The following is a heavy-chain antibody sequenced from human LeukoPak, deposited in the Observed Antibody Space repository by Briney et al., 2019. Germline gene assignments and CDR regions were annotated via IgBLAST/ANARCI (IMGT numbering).Heavy chain of an antibody. Sequence: GGPLRLSCAASGFTFSTYWMHWVRQAPGKGLVWISRINRDGSGITYADSVKGRFTISRDNAKSILYLQMNSLRAEDTAVYYCANTGYNYEFDYWGQGTLVTVSS. CDR1: GFTFSTYW. D-gene: IGHD5-18*01. CDR2: INRDGSGI. J-gene: IGHJ4*02. CDR3: ANTGYNYEFDY. V-gene: IGHV3-74*01.